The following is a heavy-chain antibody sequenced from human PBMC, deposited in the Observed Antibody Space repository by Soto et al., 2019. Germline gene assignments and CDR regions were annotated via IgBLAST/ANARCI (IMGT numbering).Heavy chain of an antibody. Sequence: QVQLQESGPGLVKPSETLSLTCTVSGGSISSYYWSWIRQPPGKGLEWIGYIYYSGSTNYNPSLKSRVTISVDTSKNQFSLKLSSVTAADTAVYYCARLIAAQRTKYFAYWGQGTLVTVSS. D-gene: IGHD6-13*01. CDR3: ARLIAAQRTKYFAY. V-gene: IGHV4-59*08. J-gene: IGHJ4*02. CDR2: IYYSGST. CDR1: GGSISSYY.